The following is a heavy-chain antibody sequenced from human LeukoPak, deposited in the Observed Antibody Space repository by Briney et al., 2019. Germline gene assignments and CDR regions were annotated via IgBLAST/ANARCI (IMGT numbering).Heavy chain of an antibody. Sequence: ASVKVSCKASGYTFTNYYIHWVRQAPGQGLEWMGVINPSTDNTNYAQKFQGRVTLTRDTSTCTVYMDLNSLKSEDTAVYYCAREMPPAVAGLFDHWGQGTLVTVSS. J-gene: IGHJ4*02. D-gene: IGHD6-19*01. CDR1: GYTFTNYY. CDR2: INPSTDNT. V-gene: IGHV1-46*01. CDR3: AREMPPAVAGLFDH.